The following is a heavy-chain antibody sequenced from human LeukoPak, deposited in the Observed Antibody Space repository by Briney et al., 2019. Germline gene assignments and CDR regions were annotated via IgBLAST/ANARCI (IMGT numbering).Heavy chain of an antibody. J-gene: IGHJ6*02. CDR1: GYTFTSYG. CDR2: ISAHNGNT. V-gene: IGHV1-18*01. CDR3: ARRYDSSGYYRSDYYYYGMDV. D-gene: IGHD3-22*01. Sequence: ASVKVSCKASGYTFTSYGISWVRQAPGQGLEWMGWISAHNGNTNYAQKLQGRVTMTTDTSTSTAYMELRSLRSDDTAVYYCARRYDSSGYYRSDYYYYGMDVWGQGTTVTVSS.